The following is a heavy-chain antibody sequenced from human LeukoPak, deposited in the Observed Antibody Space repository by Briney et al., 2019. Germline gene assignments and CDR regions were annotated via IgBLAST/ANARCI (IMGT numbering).Heavy chain of an antibody. CDR2: IYHSGST. CDR3: AREGNVDTATVRKAFDI. D-gene: IGHD5-18*01. Sequence: SETLSLTCAVSGGSISSSNWWSWVRQPPGKGLEWIGEIYHSGSTNYNPSLKSRVTISVDKSKNQFSLKLSSVTAADTAVYYCAREGNVDTATVRKAFDIWGQGTMVTVSS. V-gene: IGHV4-4*02. J-gene: IGHJ3*02. CDR1: GGSISSSNW.